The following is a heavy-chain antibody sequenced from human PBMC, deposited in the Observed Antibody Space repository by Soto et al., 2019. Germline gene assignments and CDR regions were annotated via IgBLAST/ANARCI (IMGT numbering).Heavy chain of an antibody. CDR3: ARSGTVVSDAFDI. Sequence: ASVKVSCKASGYTFTSYGISWVRQAPGQGLEWMGWISSYNGNTTYAQKLQGRVTMTTDTSTSTAYMELRSLRSDDTAAYYCARSGTVVSDAFDIWGQGTMVTVSS. D-gene: IGHD2-15*01. CDR1: GYTFTSYG. V-gene: IGHV1-18*01. CDR2: ISSYNGNT. J-gene: IGHJ3*02.